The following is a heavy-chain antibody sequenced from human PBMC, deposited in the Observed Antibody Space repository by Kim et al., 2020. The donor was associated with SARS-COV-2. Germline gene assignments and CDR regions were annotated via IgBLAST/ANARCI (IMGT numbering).Heavy chain of an antibody. CDR3: ASPRYYGSGLLFDY. V-gene: IGHV4-39*01. CDR1: GGSISSSSYY. CDR2: IYYSGST. D-gene: IGHD3-10*01. J-gene: IGHJ4*02. Sequence: SETLSLTCTVSGGSISSSSYYWGWIRQPPGKGLEWIGSIYYSGSTYYNPSLKSRVTISVDTSKNQFSLKLSSVTAADTAVYYCASPRYYGSGLLFDYWGQGTLVTVSS.